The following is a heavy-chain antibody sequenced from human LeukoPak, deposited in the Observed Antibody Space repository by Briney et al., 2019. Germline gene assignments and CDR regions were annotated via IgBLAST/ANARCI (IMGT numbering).Heavy chain of an antibody. D-gene: IGHD5-18*01. J-gene: IGHJ6*02. CDR2: IEQDGSEK. CDR3: ARDVGGYSYGSRVHYYYYGMDV. Sequence: PGGSLRLSCAASGFTFSSYWMSWVRQAPGKGLEWVANIEQDGSEKYYVDSVKGRFTISRDNAKNSLYLQMNSLRAEDTAVYYCARDVGGYSYGSRVHYYYYGMDVWGQGTTVTISS. V-gene: IGHV3-7*01. CDR1: GFTFSSYW.